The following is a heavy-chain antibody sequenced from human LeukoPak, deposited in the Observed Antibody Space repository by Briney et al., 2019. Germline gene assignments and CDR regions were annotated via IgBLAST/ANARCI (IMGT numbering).Heavy chain of an antibody. V-gene: IGHV1-2*02. J-gene: IGHJ4*02. CDR1: GYTFTGYY. Sequence: GASVKVSCKASGYTFTGYYMHWVRQAPGQGLEWMGWINPNSGGTNYAQKFQGRVTMTRDTSISTAYMELSRLRSDDTAVYYCARVWAYDYVWGSYRQAPYDYRGQGTLVTVSS. D-gene: IGHD3-16*02. CDR2: INPNSGGT. CDR3: ARVWAYDYVWGSYRQAPYDY.